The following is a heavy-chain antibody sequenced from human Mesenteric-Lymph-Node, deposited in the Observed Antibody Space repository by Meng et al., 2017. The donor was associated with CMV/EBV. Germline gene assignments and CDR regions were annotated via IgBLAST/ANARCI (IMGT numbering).Heavy chain of an antibody. Sequence: GGSLRLSCAASGFTFSSYAMSWVRQAPGKGLEWVSVISGSGEITNYADSVKGRFTISRDNFKNTLYLQMNSLRAEDTALYYCATGDITIFVVFIGYFQHWGQGTLVTVSS. J-gene: IGHJ1*01. D-gene: IGHD3-3*01. CDR3: ATGDITIFVVFIGYFQH. CDR2: ISGSGEIT. V-gene: IGHV3-23*01. CDR1: GFTFSSYA.